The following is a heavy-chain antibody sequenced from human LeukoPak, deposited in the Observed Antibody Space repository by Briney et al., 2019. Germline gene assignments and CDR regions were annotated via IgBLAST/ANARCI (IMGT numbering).Heavy chain of an antibody. Sequence: GGSLRLSCAASGFTFSNYWMSWVRQAPGKGLEWVANINQDSSEKYYVDSVKGRFTISRDNAKNSLYLQINSLRAEDTALYYCARDSGITLLRGVIDYWGQGTLVTVSS. J-gene: IGHJ4*02. CDR1: GFTFSNYW. CDR2: INQDSSEK. V-gene: IGHV3-7*01. D-gene: IGHD3-10*01. CDR3: ARDSGITLLRGVIDY.